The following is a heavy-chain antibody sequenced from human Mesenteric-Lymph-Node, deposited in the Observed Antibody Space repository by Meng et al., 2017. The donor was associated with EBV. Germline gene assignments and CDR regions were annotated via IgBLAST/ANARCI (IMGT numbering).Heavy chain of an antibody. Sequence: VHLLQSGAEMRKPGASVKVSCETSCYTFTSYGINWVRQAPGQGLEWMGWISVDSGNTNYAQKVRDRVTMTTDFSTNTAYMELRSLTSDDTAVYYCARGGLSIDYWGLGTLVTVSS. CDR2: ISVDSGNT. V-gene: IGHV1-18*01. CDR3: ARGGLSIDY. D-gene: IGHD3-16*01. J-gene: IGHJ4*02. CDR1: CYTFTSYG.